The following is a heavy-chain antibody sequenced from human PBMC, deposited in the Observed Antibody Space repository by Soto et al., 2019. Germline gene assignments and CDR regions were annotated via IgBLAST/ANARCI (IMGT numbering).Heavy chain of an antibody. D-gene: IGHD1-26*01. J-gene: IGHJ4*02. CDR2: IKSKTDGGTT. CDR1: GFTFSNAW. Sequence: GGSLRLSCAASGFTFSNAWMNWVRQAPGKGLEWVGRIKSKTDGGTTDYAAPVKGRFTISRDDSKNTLYLQMNNLKTEDTAVYYCTTDDLSGSYYNPADYWGQGTLVTVSS. CDR3: TTDDLSGSYYNPADY. V-gene: IGHV3-15*07.